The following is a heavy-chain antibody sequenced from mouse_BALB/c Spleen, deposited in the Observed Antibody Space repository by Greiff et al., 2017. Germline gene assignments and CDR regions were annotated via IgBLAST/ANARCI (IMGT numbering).Heavy chain of an antibody. V-gene: IGHV1S34*01. CDR2: ISCYNGAT. CDR3: ARGGTLGYGNWHYYAMDY. J-gene: IGHJ4*01. Sequence: LVKTGASVKISCKASGYSFTGYYMHWVKQSHGQSLEWIGYISCYNGATSYNQKFKGKATFTVDTSSSTAYMQFNSLTSEDSAVYYCARGGTLGYGNWHYYAMDYWGQGTSVTVSS. D-gene: IGHD2-10*02. CDR1: GYSFTGYY.